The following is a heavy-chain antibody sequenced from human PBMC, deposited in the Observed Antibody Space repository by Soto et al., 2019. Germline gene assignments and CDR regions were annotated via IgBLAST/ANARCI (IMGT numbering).Heavy chain of an antibody. CDR3: AKGLSGKKTSSTAFDI. CDR2: ISGSGGST. V-gene: IGHV3-23*01. D-gene: IGHD1-26*01. CDR1: GFTFSSYA. J-gene: IGHJ3*02. Sequence: GGSLRLSCAASGFTFSSYAMSWVRQAPGKGLEWVSAISGSGGSTYYADSVKGRFTTSRDNSKNTLYLQMNSLRAEDTAVYYCAKGLSGKKTSSTAFDIWGQGTMVTVSS.